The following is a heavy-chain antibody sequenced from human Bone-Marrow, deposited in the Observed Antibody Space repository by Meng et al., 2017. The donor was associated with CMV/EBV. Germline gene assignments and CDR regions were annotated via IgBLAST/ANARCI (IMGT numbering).Heavy chain of an antibody. CDR2: IRYDGSNK. CDR3: AKDEAVPAGGFYAFDI. J-gene: IGHJ3*02. V-gene: IGHV3-30*02. CDR1: GFTFSSYG. D-gene: IGHD2-2*01. Sequence: GGSLRLSCAASGFTFSSYGMHWVRQAPGKGLEWVAFIRYDGSNKYYADYVKGRFTISRDNSKNTLYLQMNSLRAEDTAVYYCAKDEAVPAGGFYAFDIWGQGTMVTVSS.